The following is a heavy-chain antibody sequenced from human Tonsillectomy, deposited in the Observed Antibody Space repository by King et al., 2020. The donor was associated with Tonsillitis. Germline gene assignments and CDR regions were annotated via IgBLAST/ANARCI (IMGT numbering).Heavy chain of an antibody. J-gene: IGHJ4*02. CDR3: ARGDLVSGWDNYFYY. Sequence: VQLVESGSELKKPGASVKVSCKASGYTFTTYAMNWVRQAPGQGLEWMGWINTNTGNPTYAQGITGRFVFSLDTSVSTAYLQISGLKPEDTAVYYCARGDLVSGWDNYFYYWGQGTLVTVSS. D-gene: IGHD6-19*01. CDR2: INTNTGNP. V-gene: IGHV7-4-1*02. CDR1: GYTFTTYA.